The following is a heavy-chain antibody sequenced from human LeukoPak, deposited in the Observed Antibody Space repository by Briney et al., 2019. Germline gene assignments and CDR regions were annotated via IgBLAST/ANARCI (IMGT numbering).Heavy chain of an antibody. V-gene: IGHV4-31*03. Sequence: PSETLSLTCTVSGGSISSGGYYWSWIRQHPGKGLEWIGYIYYSGSTYYNPSLKSRVTISVDTSRNQFSLKLSSVTAADTAVYYCAREIFRYSGYEDALDIWGQGTMVTVSS. D-gene: IGHD5-12*01. J-gene: IGHJ3*02. CDR3: AREIFRYSGYEDALDI. CDR2: IYYSGST. CDR1: GGSISSGGYY.